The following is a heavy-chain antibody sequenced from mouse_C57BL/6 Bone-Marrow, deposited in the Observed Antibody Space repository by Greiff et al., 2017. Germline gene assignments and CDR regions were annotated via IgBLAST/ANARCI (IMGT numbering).Heavy chain of an antibody. CDR2: IHPNSGST. CDR1: GYTFTSYW. V-gene: IGHV1-64*01. D-gene: IGHD1-1*01. CDR3: ASHYGSSPMDY. J-gene: IGHJ4*01. Sequence: VQLQQSGAELVKPGASVKLSCKASGYTFTSYWMHWVKQRPGQGLEWIGMIHPNSGSTNYNEKFKSKATLTVDKSSSTAYMQLSSLTSEDSAVYYCASHYGSSPMDYWGQGTSVTVSS.